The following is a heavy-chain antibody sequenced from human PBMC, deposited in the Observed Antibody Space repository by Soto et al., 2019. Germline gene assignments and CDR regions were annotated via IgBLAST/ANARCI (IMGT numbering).Heavy chain of an antibody. CDR3: ARDQGPAYYDFWSGYAKPNYYYYGMDV. CDR1: GFTFSGYS. J-gene: IGHJ6*02. D-gene: IGHD3-3*01. Sequence: GGSLRLSCAASGFTFSGYSMNWVRQAPRKRLEWVSSISSSSSYIYYADSVKGRFTISRDNAQNPLYRQSNSLRAVVTAVYYCARDQGPAYYDFWSGYAKPNYYYYGMDVCGQGTTVTVSS. V-gene: IGHV3-21*01. CDR2: ISSSSSYI.